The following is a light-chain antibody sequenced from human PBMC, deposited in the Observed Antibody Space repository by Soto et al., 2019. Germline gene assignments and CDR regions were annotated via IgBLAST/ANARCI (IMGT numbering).Light chain of an antibody. CDR3: QQYLSYPIT. CDR1: QSISSW. CDR2: KAS. Sequence: DIQMTQSPSTLSASVGDRVTITCRASQSISSWLAWYQQKAGNAPKSLIYKASSLESGVPSRFSGSGSGTEFTLTIISLQPDDFATYYCQQYLSYPITFGQGTRLEIK. V-gene: IGKV1-5*03. J-gene: IGKJ5*01.